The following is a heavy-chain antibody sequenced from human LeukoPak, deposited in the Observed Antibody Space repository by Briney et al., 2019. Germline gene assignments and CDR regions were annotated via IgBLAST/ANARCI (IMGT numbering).Heavy chain of an antibody. CDR1: GVTLIGYH. CDR3: AISDYMWGFAS. V-gene: IGHV1-2*02. J-gene: IGHJ4*02. CDR2: MDRISGAS. Sequence: ASVKVSCKAFGVTLIGYHMHWVRQAPGRRPEWMGWMDRISGASAPAQKFQDRVTMTRDTSMSTFYMDMSGLTSGDTAIYYCAISDYMWGFASWGVGTQVPV. D-gene: IGHD3-16*01.